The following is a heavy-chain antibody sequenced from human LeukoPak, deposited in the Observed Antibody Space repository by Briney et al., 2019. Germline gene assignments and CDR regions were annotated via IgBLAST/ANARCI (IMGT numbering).Heavy chain of an antibody. J-gene: IGHJ4*02. Sequence: PSETLSPTCTVSGGSISSYYWSWIRQPAGKGLEWIGRIYTSGSTNYNPSLKSRVTMSVDTSKNQFSLKLSSVTAADTAVYYCARVPFGYSYGMAFDYWGQGTLVTVSS. CDR1: GGSISSYY. D-gene: IGHD5-18*01. CDR2: IYTSGST. V-gene: IGHV4-4*07. CDR3: ARVPFGYSYGMAFDY.